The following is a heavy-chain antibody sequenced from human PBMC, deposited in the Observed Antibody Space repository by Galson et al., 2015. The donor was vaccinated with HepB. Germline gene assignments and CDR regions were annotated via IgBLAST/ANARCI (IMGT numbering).Heavy chain of an antibody. V-gene: IGHV3-33*01. D-gene: IGHD1-26*01. CDR2: IWYDGSNK. CDR3: ARDRGFHSDSPAY. J-gene: IGHJ4*02. CDR1: GFTFSSYG. Sequence: SLRLSCEASGFTFSSYGMHWVRQAPGKGLEWMGVIWYDGSNKYYADSVKGRFTISRDNSKNTLFLQMNSLRVEDTGIYYCARDRGFHSDSPAYWGQGTMVIVS.